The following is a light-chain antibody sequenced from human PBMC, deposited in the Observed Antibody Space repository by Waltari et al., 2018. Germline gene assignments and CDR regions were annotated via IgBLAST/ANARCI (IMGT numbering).Light chain of an antibody. CDR3: QNHERLPAT. J-gene: IGKJ1*01. V-gene: IGKV3-11*01. CDR2: AAS. CDR1: QGVNKY. Sequence: CRAMQGVNKYLAWYQQRPGQAPRLLSYAASTRATGGPDRFSGSGFGTDFSLTISRLEPEDFAVYFCQNHERLPATFGQGTKVEIK.